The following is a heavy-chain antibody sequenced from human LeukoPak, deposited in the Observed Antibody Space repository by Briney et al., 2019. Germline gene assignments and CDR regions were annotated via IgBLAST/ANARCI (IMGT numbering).Heavy chain of an antibody. D-gene: IGHD5-12*01. V-gene: IGHV4-30-4*02. Sequence: PSETLSLTCTVSGGSISSGDNYWSWIRQPPGKGLEWIGYIYYSGSTYYNPSLKSRVTISVDMSKNQFSLKLSSVTAADTAVYYCARSASGYDYAFDIWGQGTMVTVSS. CDR1: GGSISSGDNY. CDR3: ARSASGYDYAFDI. J-gene: IGHJ3*02. CDR2: IYYSGST.